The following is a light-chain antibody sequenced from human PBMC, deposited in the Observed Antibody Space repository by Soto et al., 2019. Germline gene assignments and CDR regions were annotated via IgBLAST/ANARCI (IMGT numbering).Light chain of an antibody. J-gene: IGLJ1*01. Sequence: QSVLTQPASVSGSPGQSITISCTGTSSDVGGYNYVSWYQQHPGKAPKLIIYGVTNRPSGVSNRFSASKSGNTASLAISGLQAEDEADYYCSSFTTSSTYVFGTGTKVTVL. CDR2: GVT. V-gene: IGLV2-14*03. CDR3: SSFTTSSTYV. CDR1: SSDVGGYNY.